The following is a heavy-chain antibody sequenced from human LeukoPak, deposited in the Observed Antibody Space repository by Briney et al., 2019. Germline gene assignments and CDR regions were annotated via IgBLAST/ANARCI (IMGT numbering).Heavy chain of an antibody. CDR3: ANCGSGSYLTTPGWSY. Sequence: GGSLRLSCAASGFTFSSYAMSWVRQAPGKGLEWVSAISGSGGSTYYADSVKGRFTISRDNSKNTLYLQMNSLRAEDTAVYYCANCGSGSYLTTPGWSYWGQGTLVTVSS. J-gene: IGHJ4*02. CDR2: ISGSGGST. D-gene: IGHD3-10*01. V-gene: IGHV3-23*01. CDR1: GFTFSSYA.